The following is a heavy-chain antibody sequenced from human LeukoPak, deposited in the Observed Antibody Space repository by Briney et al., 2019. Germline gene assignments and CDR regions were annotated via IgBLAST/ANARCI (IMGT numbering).Heavy chain of an antibody. J-gene: IGHJ4*02. CDR1: GFTVSSNY. CDR3: ARAQKDDFWSGYYNYYFDY. CDR2: IYSGGST. Sequence: GGSLRLSCAASGFTVSSNYMSWVRQAPGKGLELVSVIYSGGSTYYADSVKGRFTISRDNSKNTLYLQMNSLRAEDTAVYYCARAQKDDFWSGYYNYYFDYWGQGTLVTVSS. D-gene: IGHD3-3*01. V-gene: IGHV3-53*01.